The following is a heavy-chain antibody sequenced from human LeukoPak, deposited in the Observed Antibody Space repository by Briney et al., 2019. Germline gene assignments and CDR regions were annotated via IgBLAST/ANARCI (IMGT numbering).Heavy chain of an antibody. CDR3: TRDRRDGYNHGYFEL. CDR1: GFPIDQYA. D-gene: IGHD5-24*01. Sequence: PGRSLRLSCTASGFPIDQYAMTCVRQAPGRGLEWLGFIRSKSYRETTQDAASVRGRFTISRDDSKSVTYLQMDSLRIEDTAVYFCTRDRRDGYNHGYFELWGRGTLVSVSS. J-gene: IGHJ2*01. CDR2: IRSKSYRETT. V-gene: IGHV3-49*04.